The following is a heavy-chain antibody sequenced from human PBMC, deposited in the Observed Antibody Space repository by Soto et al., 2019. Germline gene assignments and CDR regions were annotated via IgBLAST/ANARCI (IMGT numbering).Heavy chain of an antibody. D-gene: IGHD2-8*01. CDR3: TADRGVGLMVYAIDY. CDR2: IKSKTDGGTT. CDR1: GFTFSNAW. J-gene: IGHJ4*02. V-gene: IGHV3-15*01. Sequence: GGSLRLSCAASGFTFSNAWMSWVRQAPGKGLEWVGRIKSKTDGGTTDYAAPVKGRFTISRDDSKNTLYLQMNSLKTEDTAVYYCTADRGVGLMVYAIDYWGQGTLVTVSS.